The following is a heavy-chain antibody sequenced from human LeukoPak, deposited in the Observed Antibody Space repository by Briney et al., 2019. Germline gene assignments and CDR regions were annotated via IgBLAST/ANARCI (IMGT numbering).Heavy chain of an antibody. D-gene: IGHD3-10*01. J-gene: IGHJ6*02. CDR2: ISGSGGST. Sequence: GGSLRLSCAASGFTFSSYAMSWVRQAPGKGLEWVSAISGSGGSTYYADSVKGRFTISGDNSKNTLYLQMNSLRAEDTAVYYCAKGHYYGSGSYIYGMDVWGQGTTVTVSS. CDR3: AKGHYYGSGSYIYGMDV. CDR1: GFTFSSYA. V-gene: IGHV3-23*01.